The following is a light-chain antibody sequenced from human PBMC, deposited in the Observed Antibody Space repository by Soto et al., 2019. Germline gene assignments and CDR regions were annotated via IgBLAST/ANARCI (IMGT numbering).Light chain of an antibody. CDR3: QQYHNGPST. V-gene: IGKV3-15*01. J-gene: IGKJ4*01. CDR2: DAS. Sequence: EIVRPQTTTTLALSAGERATFSWRASHSVRSHLDWYQQKPGQAPRLLIYDASTRATGIPDRVSGSGSRAEFTLTISSLQSEDFAVYYCQQYHNGPSTIGGGTRVEIK. CDR1: HSVRSH.